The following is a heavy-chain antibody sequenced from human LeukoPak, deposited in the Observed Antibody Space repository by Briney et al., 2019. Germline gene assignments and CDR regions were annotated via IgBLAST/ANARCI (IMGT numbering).Heavy chain of an antibody. CDR3: ARDFPPATVTTKRYFDY. Sequence: ASVKVSCKASGYTFTTYGISWVRQAPGQGLEWMGWTSAYNGNTNYAQEFQDRVTMTTDTSTNTAYVELRSLRSDDTAMYYCARDFPPATVTTKRYFDYWGQGTLVTVSS. CDR2: TSAYNGNT. V-gene: IGHV1-18*01. CDR1: GYTFTTYG. D-gene: IGHD4-11*01. J-gene: IGHJ4*02.